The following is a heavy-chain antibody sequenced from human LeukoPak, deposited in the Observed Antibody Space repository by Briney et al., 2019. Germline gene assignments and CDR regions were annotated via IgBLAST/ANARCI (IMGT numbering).Heavy chain of an antibody. CDR2: INHSGST. CDR3: ARELYSSGWYENY. CDR1: GGSFSGYY. J-gene: IGHJ4*02. Sequence: SQTLSPTRAVYGGSFSGYYWSWIRQPPGKGLEWIGEINHSGSTNYNPSLKSRATISVDTSKNQFCLKLSSVTAAATAVYYCARELYSSGWYENYWGQGTLVTVSS. V-gene: IGHV4-34*01. D-gene: IGHD6-19*01.